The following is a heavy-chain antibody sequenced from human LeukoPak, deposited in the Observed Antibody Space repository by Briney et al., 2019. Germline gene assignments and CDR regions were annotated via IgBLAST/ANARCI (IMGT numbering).Heavy chain of an antibody. Sequence: GASVKVSCKASGYTFTGYDINWVRQATGQGLEWMGWMNPNSGNTGYAQKFQGRVTMTRNTSISTAYMELSSLRSEDTAVYYCARGGTYYYDSSGYYYVPRRDYYMDVWGKGTTVTVSS. D-gene: IGHD3-22*01. CDR3: ARGGTYYYDSSGYYYVPRRDYYMDV. CDR2: MNPNSGNT. V-gene: IGHV1-8*01. J-gene: IGHJ6*03. CDR1: GYTFTGYD.